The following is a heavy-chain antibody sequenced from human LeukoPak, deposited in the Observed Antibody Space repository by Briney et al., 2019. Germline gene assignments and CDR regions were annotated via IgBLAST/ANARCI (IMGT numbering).Heavy chain of an antibody. V-gene: IGHV1-18*01. CDR1: GYTFTYYV. J-gene: IGHJ4*02. Sequence: ASVKVSCKTSGYTFTYYVISWVRQAPGQGLEWMGWINAYNGNTNDAQKFQGRVTMTTDTSTSTAYMELRSLRSDDTAVYYCARGEKPYDYWGQGALVSVSS. CDR3: ARGEKPYDY. D-gene: IGHD1-26*01. CDR2: INAYNGNT.